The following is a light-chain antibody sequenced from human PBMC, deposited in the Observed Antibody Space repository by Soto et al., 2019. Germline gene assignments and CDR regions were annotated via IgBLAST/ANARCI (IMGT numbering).Light chain of an antibody. Sequence: DIQMTQSPSTLSASVGDRVTITCRASQSISSWLAWYQQKPGKAPNLLIYDASNLESGVPSRFSGSGSGTEFTLTISSLQPDDFATYYCQQSYSTPPYTFGQGTKLEIK. CDR2: DAS. J-gene: IGKJ2*01. CDR1: QSISSW. CDR3: QQSYSTPPYT. V-gene: IGKV1-5*01.